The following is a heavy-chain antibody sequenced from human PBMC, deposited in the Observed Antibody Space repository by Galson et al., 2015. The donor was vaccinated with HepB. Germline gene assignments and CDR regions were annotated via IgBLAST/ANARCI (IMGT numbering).Heavy chain of an antibody. CDR3: ARQFGSPSSYYAMDV. CDR1: GGSIPSFY. CDR2: MYYGETT. V-gene: IGHV4-59*01. D-gene: IGHD3-10*01. Sequence: LSLTCAVSGGSIPSFYWSWIRHPPGEELEWIGCMYYGETTNYRPSLKSRVTISVDTSKDELYLQLSSVTAADTAIYYFARQFGSPSSYYAMDVWGQGTTVTVSS. J-gene: IGHJ6*02.